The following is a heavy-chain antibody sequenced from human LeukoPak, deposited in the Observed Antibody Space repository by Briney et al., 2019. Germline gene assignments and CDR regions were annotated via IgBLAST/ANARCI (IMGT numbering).Heavy chain of an antibody. D-gene: IGHD3-22*01. CDR3: ASGYYSDGNGYSPADY. Sequence: SVKVSCKASGGTFSSYAISWVRQAPGQGLEWMGGIIPIFGTANYAQKFQGRVTIRADTSTSTGYMELRSLRSDDTAVYYCASGYYSDGNGYSPADYWGQGTLVTVSS. CDR1: GGTFSSYA. J-gene: IGHJ4*02. V-gene: IGHV1-69*06. CDR2: IIPIFGTA.